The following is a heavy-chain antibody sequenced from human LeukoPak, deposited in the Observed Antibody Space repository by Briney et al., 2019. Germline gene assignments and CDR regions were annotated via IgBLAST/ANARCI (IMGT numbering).Heavy chain of an antibody. CDR3: ARQRYCSRVNCTPHFDH. Sequence: SETLSLTCAVSGGSISSNNYYWGWIRQPPGKGLEWIGTIYSSGSTYYNPSLKSRITISVDASKNQFSLKLSSLTATDTAVYYCARQRYCSRVNCTPHFDHWGQGTLVTVSS. J-gene: IGHJ4*02. D-gene: IGHD2-15*01. CDR2: IYSSGST. CDR1: GGSISSNNYY. V-gene: IGHV4-39*01.